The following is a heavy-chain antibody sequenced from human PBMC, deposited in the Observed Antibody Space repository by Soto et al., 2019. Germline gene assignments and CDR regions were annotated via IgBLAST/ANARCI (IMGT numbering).Heavy chain of an antibody. D-gene: IGHD2-15*01. V-gene: IGHV3-15*01. CDR3: TTGYDRAWHDHY. CDR2: IRDKSEGETT. CDR1: GFTFSSAW. Sequence: GGSLRLSCAATGFTFSSAWMNWVRQAPGRGLEWVGRIRDKSEGETTDYAAPVRGRFSISRDDSNNMLYLQMDSLKIEDTAVYYCTTGYDRAWHDHYWGQGTQVTVS. J-gene: IGHJ4*02.